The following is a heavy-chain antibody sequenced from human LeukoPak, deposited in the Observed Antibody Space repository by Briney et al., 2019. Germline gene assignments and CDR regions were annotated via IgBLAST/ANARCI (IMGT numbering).Heavy chain of an antibody. CDR1: GYTFTSYY. CDR2: INPSGGST. V-gene: IGHV1-46*01. CDR3: ARVQGYYYYGMDV. Sequence: ASVKVSCTASGYTFTSYYMHWVRQAPGQGLEWMGIINPSGGSTSYAQKFQGRVTMTRDTSTSTVYMELSSLRSEDTAVYYCARVQGYYYYGMDVWGQGTTVTVS. J-gene: IGHJ6*02.